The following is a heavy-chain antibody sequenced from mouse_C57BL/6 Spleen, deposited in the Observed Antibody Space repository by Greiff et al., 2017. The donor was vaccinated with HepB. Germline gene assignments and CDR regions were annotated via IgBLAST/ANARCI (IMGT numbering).Heavy chain of an antibody. CDR3: ARGSYGNSFDY. CDR1: GYTFTSYT. Sequence: QVQLQQSGAELARPGASVKMSCKASGYTFTSYTMHWVKQRPGQGLEWIGYINPSSGYTKYNQKFKDKATLTADKSSSTAYMQLSSLTSEDSAVYYCARGSYGNSFDYWGQGTTLTVSS. CDR2: INPSSGYT. J-gene: IGHJ2*01. D-gene: IGHD2-1*01. V-gene: IGHV1-4*01.